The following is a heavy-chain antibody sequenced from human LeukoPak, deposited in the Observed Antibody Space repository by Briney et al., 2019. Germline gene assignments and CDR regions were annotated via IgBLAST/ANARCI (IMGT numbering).Heavy chain of an antibody. CDR3: ASGPPKDYDSSGHW. CDR1: GFTFSNYG. D-gene: IGHD3-22*01. J-gene: IGHJ4*02. Sequence: GGSLRLSCAASGFTFSNYGMHWVRQAPGKGLEWVAVISYDGSNKYYADSVKGRFTISRDNSKNTLYLQMNSLRAEDTAVYYCASGPPKDYDSSGHWWGQGTLVTVSS. CDR2: ISYDGSNK. V-gene: IGHV3-30*03.